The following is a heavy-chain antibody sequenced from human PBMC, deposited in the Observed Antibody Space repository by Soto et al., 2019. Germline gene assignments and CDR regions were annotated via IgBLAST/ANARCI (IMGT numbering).Heavy chain of an antibody. CDR2: ISSSSSYI. V-gene: IGHV3-21*01. Sequence: GGSLRLSCAASGFTFSGYIMNWVRQAPGKGLGWVSSISSSSSYIYYADSVKGRFTISRDNAKNSLYLQMNSLRAEDTAVYYCAGYCSSTSCYRYYYYGMDVWGQGTTVTVSS. J-gene: IGHJ6*02. D-gene: IGHD2-2*01. CDR3: AGYCSSTSCYRYYYYGMDV. CDR1: GFTFSGYI.